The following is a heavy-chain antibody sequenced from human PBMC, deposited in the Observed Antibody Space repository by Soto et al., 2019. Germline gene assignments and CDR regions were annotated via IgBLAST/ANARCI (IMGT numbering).Heavy chain of an antibody. CDR2: VYWNDDK. V-gene: IGHV2-5*01. Sequence: QITLKESGPTLVKPTQTLSLTCTFSGFSLDTNGVGVGWIRQPPGKALEWLALVYWNDDKRFSPSLWGRITISKDTAKNQLVLTMTNVSPDDTATYYCAHSQGANRGLYGWFHPWGPGLLVTAAS. D-gene: IGHD7-27*01. CDR3: AHSQGANRGLYGWFHP. J-gene: IGHJ5*02. CDR1: GFSLDTNGVG.